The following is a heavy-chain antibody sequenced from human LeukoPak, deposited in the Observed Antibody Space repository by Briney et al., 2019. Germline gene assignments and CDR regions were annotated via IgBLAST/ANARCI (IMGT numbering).Heavy chain of an antibody. V-gene: IGHV4-39*07. D-gene: IGHD3-3*01. J-gene: IGHJ4*02. CDR3: ARRYYDFWSGPLDY. CDR2: IYYSGST. Sequence: SETLSLTCTVSGGSISSSSYYWGWIRQPPGKGLEWIGSIYYSGSTYYNPSLKSRVTISVDTSKNQFSLKLSSVTAADTAVYYCARRYYDFWSGPLDYWGQGTLVTVSS. CDR1: GGSISSSSYY.